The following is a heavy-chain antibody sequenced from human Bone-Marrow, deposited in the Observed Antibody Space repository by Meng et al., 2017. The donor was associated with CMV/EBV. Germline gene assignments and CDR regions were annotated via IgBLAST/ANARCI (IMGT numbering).Heavy chain of an antibody. J-gene: IGHJ6*02. CDR2: IIPIFGTA. D-gene: IGHD2-2*01. V-gene: IGHV1-69*05. CDR1: GGTFSSYA. CDR3: ARDRWSGGDCSSTSCYGYYYYGMDV. Sequence: SVKVSCKASGGTFSSYAISWVRQAPGQGLEWMGGIIPIFGTANYAQKFQGRVTITTDESTSTAYMELSSLRSEDTAVYYCARDRWSGGDCSSTSCYGYYYYGMDVWDQGTTVTVSS.